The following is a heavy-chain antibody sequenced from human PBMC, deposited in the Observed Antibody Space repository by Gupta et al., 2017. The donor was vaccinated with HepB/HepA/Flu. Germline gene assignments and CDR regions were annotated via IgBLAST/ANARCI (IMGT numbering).Heavy chain of an antibody. Sequence: QITLKESGPTLVKPTQTLTLTCTFSGFSLSTSGVGVGWIRQPPGKALEWLALIYWNDDKRYSPSLKSRLTITKDTSKNQVVLTMTNMDPVDTATYYCAHTDYDFWSGYANFDYWGQGTLVTVSS. D-gene: IGHD3-3*01. CDR3: AHTDYDFWSGYANFDY. V-gene: IGHV2-5*01. CDR1: GFSLSTSGVG. CDR2: IYWNDDK. J-gene: IGHJ4*02.